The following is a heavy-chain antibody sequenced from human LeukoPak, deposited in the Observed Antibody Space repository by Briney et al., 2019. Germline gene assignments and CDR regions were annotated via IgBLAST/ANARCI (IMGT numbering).Heavy chain of an antibody. CDR2: ISGDGSGT. D-gene: IGHD5-12*01. V-gene: IGHV3-43*02. CDR3: ATQNPPGSGYYDTYNWFDP. Sequence: PGGSLRLSCTASGFTFDDYVMHWVRHAPGKGLEWVSLISGDGSGTYYADSVKGRFTISRDNSKNSLFLHMSGLRAEDTALYYCATQNPPGSGYYDTYNWFDPWGQGTLVTVAS. J-gene: IGHJ5*02. CDR1: GFTFDDYV.